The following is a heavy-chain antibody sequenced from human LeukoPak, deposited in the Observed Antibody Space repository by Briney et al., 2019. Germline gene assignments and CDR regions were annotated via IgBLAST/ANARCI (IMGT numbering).Heavy chain of an antibody. CDR3: ANVDYVGASFFDY. CDR2: ISYDGSKK. CDR1: GFTFSNYG. D-gene: IGHD1-26*01. Sequence: PGGSLRLSCAASGFTFSNYGIHWVRQAPGKGLEWLIVISYDGSKKYYADSVKGRFTISRDNSKNTLYLQMNSLRAEDTAVYYCANVDYVGASFFDYWGQGTLVTVSS. J-gene: IGHJ4*02. V-gene: IGHV3-30*04.